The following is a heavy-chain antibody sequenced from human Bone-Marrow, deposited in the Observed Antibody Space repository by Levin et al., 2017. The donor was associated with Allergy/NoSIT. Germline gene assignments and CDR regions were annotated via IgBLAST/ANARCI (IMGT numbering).Heavy chain of an antibody. J-gene: IGHJ3*02. CDR1: GYTFSGYY. Sequence: ASVKVSCKASGYTFSGYYMHWVRQAPGQGLEWMGWTNPNSGGTKYAQKFQGRVTMTRDTSISTAYMELSRLRSDDTAVYYCARVGAYSSTFDMWGQGTMVTVSS. D-gene: IGHD6-19*01. CDR2: TNPNSGGT. CDR3: ARVGAYSSTFDM. V-gene: IGHV1-2*02.